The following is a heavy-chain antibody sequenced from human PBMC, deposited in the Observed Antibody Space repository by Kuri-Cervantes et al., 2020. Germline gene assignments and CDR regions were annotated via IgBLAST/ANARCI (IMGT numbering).Heavy chain of an antibody. CDR3: AKDTSGSGNYGLFDS. D-gene: IGHD3-3*01. V-gene: IGHV3-23*01. J-gene: IGHJ4*02. CDR1: GFTFSSYA. CDR2: INDSGDST. Sequence: GESLKISCAASGFTFSSYAMSWVRQAPGKGLEWVSDINDSGDSTNYADSVKGRFTNSRDNSRNTLYLLMIALTAEDTALYYCAKDTSGSGNYGLFDSWGQGTLVTVSS.